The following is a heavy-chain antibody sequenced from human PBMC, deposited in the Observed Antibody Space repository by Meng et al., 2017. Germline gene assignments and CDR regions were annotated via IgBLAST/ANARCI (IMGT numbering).Heavy chain of an antibody. J-gene: IGHJ5*02. CDR2: IYSGGST. Sequence: GESLKISCAASGFTVSSNYMSWVRQAPGKGLEWVSVIYSGGSTYYADSVKGRFTISRDNSKNTLYLQMNSLRAEDTAVYYCASFYDIPNWFDPWGQGTLVTVSS. D-gene: IGHD3-9*01. V-gene: IGHV3-53*05. CDR3: ASFYDIPNWFDP. CDR1: GFTVSSNY.